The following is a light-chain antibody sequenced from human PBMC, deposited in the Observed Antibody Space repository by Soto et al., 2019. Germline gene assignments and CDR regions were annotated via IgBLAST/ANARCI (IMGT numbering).Light chain of an antibody. J-gene: IGKJ1*01. V-gene: IGKV3-20*01. CDR3: LQYVSSPWT. CDR1: QTVGGRY. Sequence: EIVLTQSAATLSLSLGERATLSCRASQTVGGRYLAWFQQKPGQTPRLLIYGASTRAAGVPDRFSGSGSGTDFSFTINRLEPEDFAVYYCLQYVSSPWTFGQGTKVEV. CDR2: GAS.